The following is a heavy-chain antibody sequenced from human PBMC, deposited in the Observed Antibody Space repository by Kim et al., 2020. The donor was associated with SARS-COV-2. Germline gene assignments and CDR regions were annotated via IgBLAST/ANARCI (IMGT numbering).Heavy chain of an antibody. CDR2: ISAYNGNT. CDR3: ARVPVVPAARGDNCFDP. V-gene: IGHV1-18*01. Sequence: ASVKVSCKASGYTFTSYGISWVRQAPGQGLEWMGWISAYNGNTNYAQKLQGRVTMTTDTSTSTAYMELRSLRSDDTAVYYCARVPVVPAARGDNCFDPWGQGTLVTVSS. CDR1: GYTFTSYG. D-gene: IGHD2-2*01. J-gene: IGHJ5*02.